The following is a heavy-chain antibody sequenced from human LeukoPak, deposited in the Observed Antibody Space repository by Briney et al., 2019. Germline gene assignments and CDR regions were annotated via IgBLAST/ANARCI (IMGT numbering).Heavy chain of an antibody. CDR1: GFAASSNN. CDR3: ARGGRAGWSGTYEDSFDV. CDR2: IYSGGNT. V-gene: IGHV3-53*01. D-gene: IGHD1-26*01. J-gene: IGHJ3*01. Sequence: PGGSLRLSCAASGFAASSNNRSWVRAARGKGLEWVSVIYSGGNTYYADSVKGRFTISRDNSKNTLYLQMNSLRADDTAVYYCARGGRAGWSGTYEDSFDVWGQGTVVTVSS.